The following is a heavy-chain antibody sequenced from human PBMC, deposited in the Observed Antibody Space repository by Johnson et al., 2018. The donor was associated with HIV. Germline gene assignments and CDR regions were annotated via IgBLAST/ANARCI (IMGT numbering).Heavy chain of an antibody. CDR1: GFSVSSNY. J-gene: IGHJ3*02. CDR2: ISGSGGST. V-gene: IGHV3-11*04. CDR3: ARGDLAAAGNGAFDI. Sequence: QVQLVESGGGLVQPGGSLRLSCSASGFSVSSNYMTWVRQAPGKGLEWVSVISGSGGSTYYADSVKGRFTISRDNAKNSLYLQMNSLRAEDTAVYYCARGDLAAAGNGAFDIWGQGTMVTVSS. D-gene: IGHD6-13*01.